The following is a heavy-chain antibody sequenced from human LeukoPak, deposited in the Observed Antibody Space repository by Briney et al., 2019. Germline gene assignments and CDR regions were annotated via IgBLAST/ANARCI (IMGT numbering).Heavy chain of an antibody. J-gene: IGHJ5*02. Sequence: ASETLSLTCAVSGGSIRNSSFYWGWIRQPPGKGLEWIGRIYYSGSTYYNPSLKSRVSMSVDTSKKQFFLRLNTVTAADTAIYFCARHEYFDWYRGDWSDPWGQGTLVTVSS. CDR2: IYYSGST. V-gene: IGHV4-39*01. D-gene: IGHD3-9*01. CDR3: ARHEYFDWYRGDWSDP. CDR1: GGSIRNSSFY.